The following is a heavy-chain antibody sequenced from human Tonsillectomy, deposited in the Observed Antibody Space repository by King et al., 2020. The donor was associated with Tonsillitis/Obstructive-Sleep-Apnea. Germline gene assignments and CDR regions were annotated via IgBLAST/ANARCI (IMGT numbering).Heavy chain of an antibody. Sequence: VQLQQWGAGLLKPSETLSLTCAVYGGSFSGYYWSWIRQPPGKGLEWIGEINHSGSTNYNPSLKSRVTISVDTSKNQFSLELSSVTAAETAVYYCARQGSGYPFDFWGQGTLVTVSS. V-gene: IGHV4-34*01. CDR2: INHSGST. J-gene: IGHJ4*02. D-gene: IGHD3-3*01. CDR1: GGSFSGYY. CDR3: ARQGSGYPFDF.